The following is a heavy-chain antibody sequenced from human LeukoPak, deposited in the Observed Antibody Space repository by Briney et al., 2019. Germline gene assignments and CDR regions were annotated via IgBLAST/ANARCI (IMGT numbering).Heavy chain of an antibody. CDR1: GFTFSSYS. V-gene: IGHV3-21*01. CDR3: ARVGYYDSSGYPAYDAFDI. J-gene: IGHJ3*02. Sequence: PGGSLRLSCAASGFTFSSYSMNWVRQAPGKGLEWVSSISSSSSYIYYADSVKGRFTISRDNAKNSLYLQTNSLRAEDTAVYYCARVGYYDSSGYPAYDAFDIWGQGTMVTVSS. CDR2: ISSSSSYI. D-gene: IGHD3-22*01.